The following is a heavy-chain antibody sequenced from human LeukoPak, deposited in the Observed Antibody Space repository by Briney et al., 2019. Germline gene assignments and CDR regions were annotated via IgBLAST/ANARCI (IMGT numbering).Heavy chain of an antibody. CDR1: GGSVSSGTYY. J-gene: IGHJ1*01. V-gene: IGHV4-61*01. CDR3: ARGGAARLHFQN. D-gene: IGHD6-6*01. Sequence: SETLSLTCTVSGGSVSSGTYYWSWIRQPPGKGLEWIGYIYHSGSTNYNPSLQSRVTISVDTSKNQFSLNLNSVTAADTAVYYCARGGAARLHFQNWGQGTLVTVSS. CDR2: IYHSGST.